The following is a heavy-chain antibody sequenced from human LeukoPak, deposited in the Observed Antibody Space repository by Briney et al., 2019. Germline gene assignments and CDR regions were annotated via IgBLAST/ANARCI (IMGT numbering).Heavy chain of an antibody. CDR1: GFTFSSYS. D-gene: IGHD1-26*01. Sequence: GGSLRLSCAASGFTFSSYSMNWVRQAPGKGLEWVSYISSSSSIIYYADSVKGRFTISRDNAKNSLYLQMNSLRAEDTAVYYCARWPGESGSYHTLDYWGQGTLVTVSS. J-gene: IGHJ4*02. CDR2: ISSSSSII. CDR3: ARWPGESGSYHTLDY. V-gene: IGHV3-48*04.